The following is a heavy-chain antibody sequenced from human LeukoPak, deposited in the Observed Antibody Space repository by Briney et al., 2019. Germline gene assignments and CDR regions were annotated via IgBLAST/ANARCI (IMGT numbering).Heavy chain of an antibody. CDR2: IWYDGSNK. V-gene: IGHV3-33*01. CDR1: GFTFSSYG. Sequence: GGSLRLSCAASGFTFSSYGMHWVRQAPGKGLEWVAVIWYDGSNKYYADSVKGRFTISRDNSKNTLYLQMNSLRAEDTAVYYCARGGYNYYDSSGYPSRFDYWAREPWSPSPQ. D-gene: IGHD3-22*01. J-gene: IGHJ4*02. CDR3: ARGGYNYYDSSGYPSRFDY.